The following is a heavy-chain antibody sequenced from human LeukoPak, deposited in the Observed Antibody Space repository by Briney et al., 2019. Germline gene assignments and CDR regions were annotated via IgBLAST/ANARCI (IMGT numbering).Heavy chain of an antibody. CDR1: GFSFSNYW. CDR3: ARDRRDGYNLLNY. CDR2: IKQDESEK. J-gene: IGHJ4*02. D-gene: IGHD5-24*01. Sequence: GGSLRLSCAASGFSFSNYWMSWVRQAPGRGLEWVANIKQDESEKYYVDSVKGRFTISRDNAKNSLYLQMSSLRAEDTAVYYCARDRRDGYNLLNYWGQGTLVTVSS. V-gene: IGHV3-7*01.